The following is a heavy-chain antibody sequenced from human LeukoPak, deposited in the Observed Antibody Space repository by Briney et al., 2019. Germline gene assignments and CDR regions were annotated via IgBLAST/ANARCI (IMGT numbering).Heavy chain of an antibody. CDR1: GFTFSSYW. CDR3: AKAATYFYGSVTYDWFES. Sequence: GGSLRLSCEASGFTFSSYWMHWVRQIPGKGLMWVSRIESNGLTLYADSVRDRFTISRDNGKNTIYLQVNSLRVDDTAIYYCAKAATYFYGSVTYDWFESWGQGTLVTASS. V-gene: IGHV3-74*01. D-gene: IGHD3-10*01. J-gene: IGHJ5*01. CDR2: IESNGLT.